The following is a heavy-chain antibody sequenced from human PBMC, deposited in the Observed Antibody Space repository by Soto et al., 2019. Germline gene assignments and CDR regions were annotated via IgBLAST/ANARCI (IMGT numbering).Heavy chain of an antibody. Sequence: QVQLVQSGAEVKKPGASVKVSCKASGYTFTSYGISWVRQAPGQGLEWMGWISAYNGNTNYAKKVQGRVTMTTDTSTSTAYMELRSLRSDDTAVYYCARVVSLSLGRPDSGYPTDYWGQGTLVTVSS. D-gene: IGHD5-12*01. CDR2: ISAYNGNT. J-gene: IGHJ4*02. V-gene: IGHV1-18*01. CDR3: ARVVSLSLGRPDSGYPTDY. CDR1: GYTFTSYG.